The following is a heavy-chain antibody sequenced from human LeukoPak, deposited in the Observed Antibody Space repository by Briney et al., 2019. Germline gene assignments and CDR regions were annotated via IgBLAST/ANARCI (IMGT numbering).Heavy chain of an antibody. CDR2: TKNKANNYNT. CDR3: ARVARFDSIDY. J-gene: IGHJ4*02. V-gene: IGHV3-72*01. D-gene: IGHD3-9*01. Sequence: GRSLRLSSAASGFTFSDHYMDWVRHAPGKGLEWVGRTKNKANNYNTEYAASVKGRFTISRDDSKNSLYLQMNSLKTEDTAVYYCARVARFDSIDYWGQGTLVTVSS. CDR1: GFTFSDHY.